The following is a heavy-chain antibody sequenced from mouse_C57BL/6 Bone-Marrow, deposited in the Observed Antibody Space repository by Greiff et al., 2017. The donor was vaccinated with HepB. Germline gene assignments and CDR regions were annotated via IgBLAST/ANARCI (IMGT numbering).Heavy chain of an antibody. CDR1: GYTFTDYY. Sequence: VQLQQSGPVLVKPGASVKMSCKASGYTFTDYYMNWVKQSHGKSLEWIGVINPYNGGTSYNQKFKGKATLTVDKSSSTAYMELNSLTSEDSAVYYCARSHGSSHAMDYWGQGTSVTVSS. CDR2: INPYNGGT. D-gene: IGHD1-1*01. V-gene: IGHV1-19*01. CDR3: ARSHGSSHAMDY. J-gene: IGHJ4*01.